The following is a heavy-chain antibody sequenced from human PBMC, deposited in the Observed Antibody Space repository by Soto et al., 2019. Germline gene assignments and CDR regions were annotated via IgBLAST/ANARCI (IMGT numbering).Heavy chain of an antibody. CDR1: GFTFSSYA. CDR3: AKDSFYGAVYGANDY. D-gene: IGHD3-10*01. J-gene: IGHJ4*02. CDR2: ISGSGDST. V-gene: IGHV3-23*01. Sequence: GGSLRLSCAASGFTFSSYAMSWVRQAPGKGLEWVSTISGSGDSTYYADSVKGRFTISRDNSKNTLYLQMNSLRAEDTAVYYCAKDSFYGAVYGANDYWGQGTLVTVSS.